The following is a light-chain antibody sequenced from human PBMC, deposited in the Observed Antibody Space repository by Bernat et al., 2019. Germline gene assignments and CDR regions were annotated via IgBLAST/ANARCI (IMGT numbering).Light chain of an antibody. CDR2: DAS. CDR1: QDISNY. V-gene: IGKV1-33*01. CDR3: QQYDNPYT. J-gene: IGKJ2*01. Sequence: DIQMTQSPSSLSASVGDRVTITCQASQDISNYLNWYQQKPGKAPKLLIYDASNLETGVPSRFSGSGSGTDFTFTISSLQPEDIATYYCQQYDNPYTFGQGTKLEIQ.